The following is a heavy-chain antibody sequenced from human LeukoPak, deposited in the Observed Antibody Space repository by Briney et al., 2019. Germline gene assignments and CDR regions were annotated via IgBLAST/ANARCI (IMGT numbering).Heavy chain of an antibody. CDR2: ISSGGTYI. CDR3: ARGATVTTDWYFDL. Sequence: GSLRLSCVASGFTFSSSSMNWVRHAPGKGLEWVCSISSGGTYIYYADSLKGRFTISRDNARNSLYLQMSSLRAEGTAVYYCARGATVTTDWYFDLWGRGTLVTVSS. V-gene: IGHV3-21*01. D-gene: IGHD4-17*01. J-gene: IGHJ2*01. CDR1: GFTFSSSS.